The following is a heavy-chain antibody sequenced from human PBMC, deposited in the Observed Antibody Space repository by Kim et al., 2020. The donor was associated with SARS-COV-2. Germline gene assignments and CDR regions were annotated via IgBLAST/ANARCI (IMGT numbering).Heavy chain of an antibody. D-gene: IGHD3-10*01. Sequence: GGSLRLSCAASGFTFSSYDMHWVRQATGKGLEWVSAIGTAGDTYYPGSVKGRFTISRENAKNSLYLQMNSLRAGDTAVYYCARGRWFGELHDSSGETFDYWGQGTLVTVFS. V-gene: IGHV3-13*01. CDR3: ARGRWFGELHDSSGETFDY. CDR1: GFTFSSYD. J-gene: IGHJ4*02. CDR2: IGTAGDT.